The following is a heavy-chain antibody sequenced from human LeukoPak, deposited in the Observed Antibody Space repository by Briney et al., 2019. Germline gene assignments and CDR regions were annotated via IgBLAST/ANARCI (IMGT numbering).Heavy chain of an antibody. J-gene: IGHJ4*02. CDR2: INPSGGST. V-gene: IGHV1-46*01. D-gene: IGHD3-10*01. CDR3: ARVGGPHYYGSGSYLRTYYFDY. Sequence: ASVKVSCKASGYTFTSYYMHWVRQAPGQGLKWMGIINPSGGSTSYAQKFQGRVTMTRDTSISTAYMELSRLRSDDTAVYYCARVGGPHYYGSGSYLRTYYFDYWGQGTLVTVSS. CDR1: GYTFTSYY.